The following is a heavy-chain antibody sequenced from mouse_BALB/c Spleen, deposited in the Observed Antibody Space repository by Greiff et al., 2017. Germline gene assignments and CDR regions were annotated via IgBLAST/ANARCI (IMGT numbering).Heavy chain of an antibody. CDR2: ISDGGSYT. CDR1: GFTFSDYY. CDR3: ARVDYGSFDY. J-gene: IGHJ2*01. Sequence: EVKVVESGGGLVKPGGSLKLSCAASGFTFSDYYMYWVRQTPEKRLEWVATISDGGSYTYYPDSVKGRFTISRDNAKNNLYLQMSSLKSEDTAMYYCARVDYGSFDYWGQGTTLTVSS. V-gene: IGHV5-4*02. D-gene: IGHD1-1*01.